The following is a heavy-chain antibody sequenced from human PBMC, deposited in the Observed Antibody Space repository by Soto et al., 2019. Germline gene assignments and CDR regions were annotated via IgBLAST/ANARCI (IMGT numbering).Heavy chain of an antibody. D-gene: IGHD2-2*01. CDR3: ARRSVVPAAMDYYYGMDV. Sequence: GGSLRLSCAASGFTFSDYYMSWIRQAPGKGLEWVSYISSSGSTIYCADSVKGRFTISRDNAKNSLYLQMNSLRAEDTAVYYCARRSVVPAAMDYYYGMDVWGQGTTVTVSS. CDR1: GFTFSDYY. J-gene: IGHJ6*02. V-gene: IGHV3-11*01. CDR2: ISSSGSTI.